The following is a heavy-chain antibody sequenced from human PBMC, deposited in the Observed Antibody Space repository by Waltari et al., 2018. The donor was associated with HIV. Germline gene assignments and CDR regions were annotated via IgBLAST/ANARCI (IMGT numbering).Heavy chain of an antibody. D-gene: IGHD2-21*02. CDR3: ARTPYCVGGDCYARGIYFEF. Sequence: QEQLVQSGAEVKKTGASVKVSCKASRYTSTSHDIHWVRQAPGQGLKWVGWLNPATGNTGNAQNVPVRGNRTRTTSLHTGYLELYSLTSDDTAVSYCARTPYCVGGDCYARGIYFEFWGQGTIGTVSS. CDR1: RYTSTSHD. J-gene: IGHJ4*02. CDR2: LNPATGNT. V-gene: IGHV1-8*01.